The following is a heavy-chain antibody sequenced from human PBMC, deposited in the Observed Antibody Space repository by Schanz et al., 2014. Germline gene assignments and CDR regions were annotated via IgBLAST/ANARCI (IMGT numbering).Heavy chain of an antibody. CDR2: IWHDGSGK. CDR1: GFTFSKYG. CDR3: ARDGDFDY. V-gene: IGHV3-33*08. J-gene: IGHJ4*02. Sequence: VQLVESGGGLVQPGRSLRLSCAASGFTFSKYGVHWVRQAPGKGLEWVAVIWHDGSGKYYADSVKGRFTISRDNSKNTVYLQMNSLRGEDTGMYYCARDGDFDYWGQGTLVTVSS.